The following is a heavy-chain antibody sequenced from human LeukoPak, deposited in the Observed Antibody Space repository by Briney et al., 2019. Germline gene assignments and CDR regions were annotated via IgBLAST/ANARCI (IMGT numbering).Heavy chain of an antibody. Sequence: GGSLRLSCAASGFTFSSYAMHWVRQAPGKGLEWVAVISYDGSNKYYADSVKGRFTISRDNSQNTLYLQMNSLRAEDTAVYYCAGSPVLRFLEWLSDDAFDIWGQGTMVTVSS. J-gene: IGHJ3*02. CDR1: GFTFSSYA. CDR3: AGSPVLRFLEWLSDDAFDI. D-gene: IGHD3-3*01. CDR2: ISYDGSNK. V-gene: IGHV3-30*04.